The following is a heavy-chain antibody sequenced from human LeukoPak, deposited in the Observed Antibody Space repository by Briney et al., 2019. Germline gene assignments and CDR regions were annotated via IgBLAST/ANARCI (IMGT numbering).Heavy chain of an antibody. J-gene: IGHJ4*02. D-gene: IGHD6-13*01. CDR2: IQYSGTT. CDR3: ARDRAAGTLDF. V-gene: IGHV4-59*01. Sequence: PSQTLSLTCTVSSGSIIGYYWAWIRQPPGKGLEWIGYIQYSGTTEYNTSLPSQATIYVDAAKDHFSLNLRSVTAADTAVYYCARDRAAGTLDFWGQGTLVTVSS. CDR1: SGSIIGYY.